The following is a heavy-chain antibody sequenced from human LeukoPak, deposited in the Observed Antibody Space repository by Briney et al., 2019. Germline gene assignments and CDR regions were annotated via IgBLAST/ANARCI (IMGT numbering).Heavy chain of an antibody. D-gene: IGHD1-26*01. CDR3: ATRSGSYSGFDY. Sequence: GGSLRLSCAASGFTFSSYSMNWVRQAPGKGLEWVSSISSSSSSYIYYADSVKGRFTISRDNAKNSLYLQMNSLRAEDTAVYYCATRSGSYSGFDYWGQGTLVTVSS. CDR1: GFTFSSYS. V-gene: IGHV3-21*01. J-gene: IGHJ4*02. CDR2: ISSSSSSYI.